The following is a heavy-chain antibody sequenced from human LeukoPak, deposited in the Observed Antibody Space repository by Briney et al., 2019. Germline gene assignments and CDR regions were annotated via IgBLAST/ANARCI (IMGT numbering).Heavy chain of an antibody. V-gene: IGHV3-11*04. CDR3: AKDTLENTYYYGSGSL. D-gene: IGHD3-10*01. J-gene: IGHJ4*02. CDR2: ISSSVTTV. Sequence: AGGSLRLSCAASVFTLRDYYMAWIRPAPGKGLEWVSHISSSVTTVYYADSVRGRFTLSRDNSKNTLYLQMNSLRAEDTAVYYCAKDTLENTYYYGSGSLWGQGTLVTVSS. CDR1: VFTLRDYY.